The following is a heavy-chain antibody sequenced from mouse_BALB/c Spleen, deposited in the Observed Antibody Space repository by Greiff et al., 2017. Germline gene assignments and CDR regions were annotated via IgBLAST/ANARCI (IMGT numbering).Heavy chain of an antibody. J-gene: IGHJ3*01. CDR3: ARDNGNWFAY. CDR2: ISSGGSYT. V-gene: IGHV5-9-4*01. Sequence: EVNVVESGGGLVKPGGSLKLSCAASGFTFSSYAMSWVRQSPEKRLEWVAEISSGGSYTYYPDTVTGRFTISRDNAKNTLYLEMSSLRSEDTAMYYCARDNGNWFAYWGQGTLVTVSA. CDR1: GFTFSSYA.